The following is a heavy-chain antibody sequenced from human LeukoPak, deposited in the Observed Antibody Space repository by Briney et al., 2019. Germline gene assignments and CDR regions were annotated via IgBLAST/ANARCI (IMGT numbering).Heavy chain of an antibody. D-gene: IGHD4-17*01. CDR1: GYTFTSYG. CDR3: ARDRNGDYAPHDAFDI. Sequence: ASVKVSCKASGYTFTSYGISWVRQAPGQGLEWMGIINPSGGSTSYAQKFQGRVTMTRDTSTSTVYMELSSLRSEDTAVYYCARDRNGDYAPHDAFDIWGQGTMVTVSS. CDR2: INPSGGST. J-gene: IGHJ3*02. V-gene: IGHV1-46*01.